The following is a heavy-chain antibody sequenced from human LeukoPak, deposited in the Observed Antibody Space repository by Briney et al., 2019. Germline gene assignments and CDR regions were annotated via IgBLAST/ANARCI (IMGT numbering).Heavy chain of an antibody. CDR1: GFTFSSYS. J-gene: IGHJ4*02. CDR2: ISSSSTI. D-gene: IGHD6-13*01. Sequence: GGSLRLSCAASGFTFSSYSMNWVRQAPGKGLEWVSYISSSSTIYYADSVKGRFTISRDNAKNSLYLQMNSLRDEDTAVYYCARGTSRAAAGLYYFDYWGQGTLVTVSS. V-gene: IGHV3-48*02. CDR3: ARGTSRAAAGLYYFDY.